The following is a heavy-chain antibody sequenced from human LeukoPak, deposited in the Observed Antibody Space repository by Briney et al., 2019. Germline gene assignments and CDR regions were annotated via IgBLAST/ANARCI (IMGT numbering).Heavy chain of an antibody. Sequence: PSETLSLTCTVSGGSISSSSYYWGWIRQPPGKGLEWIGEINHSGSTNYNPSLKSRVTISVDTSKNQFSLKLSSVTAADTAVYYCARRGFRDYWGQGTLVTVSS. CDR2: INHSGST. V-gene: IGHV4-39*07. D-gene: IGHD5-12*01. CDR3: ARRGFRDY. J-gene: IGHJ4*02. CDR1: GGSISSSSYY.